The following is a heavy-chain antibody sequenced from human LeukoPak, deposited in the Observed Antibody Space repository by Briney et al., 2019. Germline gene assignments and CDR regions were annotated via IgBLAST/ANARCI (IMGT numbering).Heavy chain of an antibody. D-gene: IGHD6-13*01. Sequence: SETLSLTCTVSGCSIRSYYWSWIRQPPGKGLEWIGYIYYSGSTNYNPSLKSRVTISVDTSKNQFSLKLSSVTAADTAVYYCASYIAAAPWGAFDIWGQGTMVTVSS. J-gene: IGHJ3*02. V-gene: IGHV4-59*01. CDR2: IYYSGST. CDR1: GCSIRSYY. CDR3: ASYIAAAPWGAFDI.